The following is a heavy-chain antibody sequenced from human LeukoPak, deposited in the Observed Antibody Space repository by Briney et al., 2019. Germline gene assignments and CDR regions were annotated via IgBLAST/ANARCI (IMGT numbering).Heavy chain of an antibody. D-gene: IGHD5-18*01. CDR3: AAVDTAMAFDY. CDR1: GGSIRSYY. V-gene: IGHV4-59*01. Sequence: SETLSLTXTVSGGSIRSYYWSWIRQPPGKGLEWIGYIYYSGSTNYNPSLKSRVTISVDTSKNQFSLKLSSVTAADTAVYYCAAVDTAMAFDYWGQGTLVTVSS. J-gene: IGHJ4*02. CDR2: IYYSGST.